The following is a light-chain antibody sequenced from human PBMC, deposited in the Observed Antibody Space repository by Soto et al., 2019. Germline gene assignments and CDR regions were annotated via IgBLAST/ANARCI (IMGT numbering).Light chain of an antibody. CDR1: QSVASN. J-gene: IGKJ2*01. Sequence: EIAMTQSPASLSVSPGDGVTLSCRASQSVASNVAWYQQKPGQGPRLLIHGASTRAVGVPARFSGSGSGTDFTLTISSLQSEDFAVYYCQQYHNWPPQYTFGQGTKLQIK. CDR3: QQYHNWPPQYT. V-gene: IGKV3-15*01. CDR2: GAS.